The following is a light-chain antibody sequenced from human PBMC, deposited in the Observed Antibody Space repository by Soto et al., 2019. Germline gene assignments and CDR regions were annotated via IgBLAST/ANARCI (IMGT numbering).Light chain of an antibody. Sequence: QTVVTQEPSLTVSPGGTVTLTCASSTGAVTSGYYPNWFQQKPGQAPRALIYSTSNKQSWTPARFSGSLLGGKAALTLSGAQPEDEAEYYCLLYYGGAQLWVFGGGTKLTVL. CDR1: TGAVTSGYY. CDR2: STS. J-gene: IGLJ3*02. CDR3: LLYYGGAQLWV. V-gene: IGLV7-43*01.